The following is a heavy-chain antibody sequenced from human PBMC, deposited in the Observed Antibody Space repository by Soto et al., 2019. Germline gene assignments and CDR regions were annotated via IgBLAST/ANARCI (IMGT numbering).Heavy chain of an antibody. CDR2: IYYSGST. V-gene: IGHV4-39*01. D-gene: IGHD3-10*01. CDR1: GGSISSSSYY. Sequence: SETLSLTCTVSGGSISSSSYYWGWIRQPPGKGLEWIGSIYYSGSTYYNPSLKSRVTISVDTSKNQFSLKLSSVTAADTAVYYCASRAVRGVRIVSWFDPWGQGTLVTVS. J-gene: IGHJ5*02. CDR3: ASRAVRGVRIVSWFDP.